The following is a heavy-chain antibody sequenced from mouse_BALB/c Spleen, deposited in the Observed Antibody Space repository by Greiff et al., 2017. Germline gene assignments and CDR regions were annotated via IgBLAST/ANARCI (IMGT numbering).Heavy chain of an antibody. J-gene: IGHJ3*01. CDR2: ISSGGSYT. D-gene: IGHD1-1*02. CDR3: TRDEENGSAY. CDR1: GFTFSSYA. V-gene: IGHV5-9-4*01. Sequence: EVMLVESGGGLVKPGGSLKLSCAASGFTFSSYAMSWVRQSPEKRLEWVAEISSGGSYTYYPDTVTGRFTISRDNAKNTLYLEMSSLRSEDTAMYYCTRDEENGSAYWGQGTLVTVSA.